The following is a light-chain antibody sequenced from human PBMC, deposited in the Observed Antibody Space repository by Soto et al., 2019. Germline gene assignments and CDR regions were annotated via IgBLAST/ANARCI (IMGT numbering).Light chain of an antibody. V-gene: IGLV2-14*01. CDR3: SSYTSSSPLYV. CDR1: SSDVGGYNY. Sequence: QSALTQPASVSGSPGQSITISCTGTSSDVGGYNYVSWYQQHPGKAPKLMIYDVSNQPSGVSNRFSGSKSGNTASLTISGLQAEDDADYYCSSYTSSSPLYVFGTGTKLTVL. J-gene: IGLJ1*01. CDR2: DVS.